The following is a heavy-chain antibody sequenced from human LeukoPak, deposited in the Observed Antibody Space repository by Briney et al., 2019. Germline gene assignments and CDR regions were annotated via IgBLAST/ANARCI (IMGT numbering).Heavy chain of an antibody. CDR2: IYSGGST. V-gene: IGHV3-66*01. CDR1: GFTVSSNY. CDR3: PKDVRSSYYFDY. Sequence: GRSLRLSCAASGFTVSSNYMSWVRQAPGKGLEWVSVIYSGGSTYYAEAVKGRFTIYRDNSKITLYLQMISLSAEDTAVYYCPKDVRSSYYFDYWGQGTPVTVSS. J-gene: IGHJ4*02. D-gene: IGHD6-13*01.